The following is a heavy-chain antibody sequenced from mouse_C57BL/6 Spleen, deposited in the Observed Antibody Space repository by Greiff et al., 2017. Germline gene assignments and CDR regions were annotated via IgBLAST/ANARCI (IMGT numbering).Heavy chain of an antibody. CDR3: TRFGYYENYFDY. D-gene: IGHD2-3*01. CDR2: IDPETGGT. Sequence: VQLQQSGAELVRPGASVTLSCKASGYTFTDYEMHWVKQTPVHGLEWIGAIDPETGGTAYNQKFKGKAILTADKSSSTAYMELRRLTSEDSAVYYCTRFGYYENYFDYWGQGTTLTVSS. CDR1: GYTFTDYE. J-gene: IGHJ2*01. V-gene: IGHV1-15*01.